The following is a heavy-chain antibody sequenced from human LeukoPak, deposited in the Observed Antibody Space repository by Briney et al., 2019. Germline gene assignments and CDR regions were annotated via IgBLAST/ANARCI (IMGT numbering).Heavy chain of an antibody. V-gene: IGHV4-59*01. CDR2: IYYSGST. CDR1: GGSISSYY. Sequence: SETLSLTCTVSGGSISSYYWSWIRQPPGKGLEWIGYIYYSGSTNYNPSLKSRVTISVDTSKNQFSLKLSSVTAAVTAVYYCARGGVYSVYHQPFDYWGQGTLVTVSS. D-gene: IGHD5/OR15-5a*01. CDR3: ARGGVYSVYHQPFDY. J-gene: IGHJ4*02.